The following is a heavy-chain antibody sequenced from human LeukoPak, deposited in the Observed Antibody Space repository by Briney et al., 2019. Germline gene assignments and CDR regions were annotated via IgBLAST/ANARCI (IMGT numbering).Heavy chain of an antibody. Sequence: ASVKVSCKASGHTSGRYGISWVRQAPGRGLKWMAWINSDKGDTNYAQKFQGRLTLTTDTSTRTVYMELRSLRSDDTAVYYCARNTLWFGELDPWGQGTLVTVSS. J-gene: IGHJ5*02. CDR2: INSDKGDT. CDR1: GHTSGRYG. D-gene: IGHD3-10*01. CDR3: ARNTLWFGELDP. V-gene: IGHV1-18*01.